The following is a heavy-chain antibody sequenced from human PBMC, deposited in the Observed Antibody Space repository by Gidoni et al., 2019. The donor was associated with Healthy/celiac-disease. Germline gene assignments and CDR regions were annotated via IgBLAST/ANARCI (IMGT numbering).Heavy chain of an antibody. J-gene: IGHJ5*02. D-gene: IGHD4-17*01. CDR2: IYFSGST. CDR1: GGSISSSSYY. CDR3: ARQDAFATVTTAYNWFDP. Sequence: QLQLQESGPGLVKPSETLSLTCTVSGGSISSSSYYWGWIRQPPGKGLGWIGSIYFSGSTYYNPSLKSRVTISVDTSKNQFSLKLSSVTAADTAVYYCARQDAFATVTTAYNWFDPWGQGTLVTVSS. V-gene: IGHV4-39*01.